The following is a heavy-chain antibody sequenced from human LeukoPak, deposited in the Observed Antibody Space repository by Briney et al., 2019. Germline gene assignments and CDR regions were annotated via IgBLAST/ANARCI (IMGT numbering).Heavy chain of an antibody. CDR1: GGSISSGDYY. CDR2: IYYSGST. D-gene: IGHD3-10*01. V-gene: IGHV4-30-4*01. J-gene: IGHJ4*02. CDR3: ARDLVVRGVIYYFDY. Sequence: PSETLSLTCTVSGGSISSGDYYWSWIRQPPGKGLEWIGYIYYSGSTYYNPSLKSRVTISVDTSKNQFSLKLSSATAADTAVYYCARDLVVRGVIYYFDYWGQGTLVTVSS.